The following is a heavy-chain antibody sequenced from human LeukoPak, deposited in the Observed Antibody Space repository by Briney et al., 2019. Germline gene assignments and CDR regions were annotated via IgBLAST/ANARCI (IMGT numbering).Heavy chain of an antibody. V-gene: IGHV1-46*01. D-gene: IGHD1-1*01. CDR2: INPSGGST. CDR1: GYTFTSYV. Sequence: GASVKVSCKASGYTFTSYVINWVRQATGHELEWMGIINPSGGSTSYAQKFQGRVTMTRDTSTSTVYMELSSLSSEDTAVYYCARWSVPSFSYYYYVEGWGKGTTGTVS. J-gene: IGHJ6*03. CDR3: ARWSVPSFSYYYYVEG.